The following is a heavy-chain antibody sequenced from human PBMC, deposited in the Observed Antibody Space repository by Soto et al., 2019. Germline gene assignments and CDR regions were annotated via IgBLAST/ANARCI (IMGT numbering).Heavy chain of an antibody. D-gene: IGHD2-21*02. Sequence: PSETLPLTCTVSGDSISSYYWSWIRQPPGKGLEWIGSIYYSGSTYYNPSLKSRVTVSVDTSKNQFSLKLSSVTAADTAVYYCARHPSDFWFDPWGQGTLVTVSS. CDR2: IYYSGST. CDR3: ARHPSDFWFDP. V-gene: IGHV4-39*01. J-gene: IGHJ5*02. CDR1: GDSISSYY.